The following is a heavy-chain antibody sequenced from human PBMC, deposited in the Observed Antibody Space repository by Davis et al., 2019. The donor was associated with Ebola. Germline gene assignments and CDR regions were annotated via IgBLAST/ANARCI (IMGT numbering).Heavy chain of an antibody. CDR1: GFTFSSYG. D-gene: IGHD1-26*01. Sequence: GESLKISCAASGFTFSSYGMHWVRQAPGKGLEWVAVIWYDGSNKYYADSVKGRFTISRDNSKNTLYLQMNSLRAEDTAVYYCARGPLLEIIVGATTESHAFDIWGQGTMVTVSS. CDR3: ARGPLLEIIVGATTESHAFDI. J-gene: IGHJ3*02. CDR2: IWYDGSNK. V-gene: IGHV3-33*01.